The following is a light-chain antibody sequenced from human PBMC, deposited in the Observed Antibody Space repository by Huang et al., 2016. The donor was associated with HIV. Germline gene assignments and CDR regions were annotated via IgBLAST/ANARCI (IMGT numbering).Light chain of an antibody. J-gene: IGKJ5*01. Sequence: EIVLTQSPATLSLSPGERATLSCRASQSVSTSLAWYQQKPGQAPRLLIYDVSNMATGIPDRFSGSGSGTDFTLTISSLEPEDFAVYYCQQRSNWPPITFGQGTRLEIK. CDR1: QSVSTS. V-gene: IGKV3-11*01. CDR3: QQRSNWPPIT. CDR2: DVS.